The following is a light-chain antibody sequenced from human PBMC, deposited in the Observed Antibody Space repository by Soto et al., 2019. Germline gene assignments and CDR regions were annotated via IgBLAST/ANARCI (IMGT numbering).Light chain of an antibody. CDR3: KQNGSTPRK. V-gene: IGKV3-20*01. Sequence: EIVLTQSPGTLSLSPGERATLSCRASQSVSNSYIAWYQQKPSQAPRILIYGASSRATGIKDRFSGSGSGTVFTLTISRLETEDYAVYYCKQNGSTPRKFG. CDR1: QSVSNSY. J-gene: IGKJ1*01. CDR2: GAS.